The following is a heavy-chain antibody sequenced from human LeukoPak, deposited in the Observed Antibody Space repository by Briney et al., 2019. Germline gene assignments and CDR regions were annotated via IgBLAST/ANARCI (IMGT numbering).Heavy chain of an antibody. D-gene: IGHD6-19*01. CDR2: ISYDGSNE. Sequence: PGRSLRLSCAASGFTFSSYVMHWVRQAPGKGLEWVAIISYDGSNEYYADSVKGRFTISRDNSKNTLYLQMNSLRAADTAVYYCAREPLIAVAGRSFDYWGQGTLVTVSS. J-gene: IGHJ4*02. CDR1: GFTFSSYV. V-gene: IGHV3-30*04. CDR3: AREPLIAVAGRSFDY.